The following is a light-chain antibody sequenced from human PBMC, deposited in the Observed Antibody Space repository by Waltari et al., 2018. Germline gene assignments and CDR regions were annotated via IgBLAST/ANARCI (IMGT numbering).Light chain of an antibody. V-gene: IGKV3-15*01. CDR3: QQYDKWLRYS. J-gene: IGKJ2*01. CDR1: QSISTN. Sequence: IVMTQSPATLSVSPGERATLSCRASQSISTNLAWFQEKPGQAPRLLIYGASTRANGVPARFSGSGSGTYFTLVISSLQSEDFAVYYCQQYDKWLRYSFGQGTKLEIK. CDR2: GAS.